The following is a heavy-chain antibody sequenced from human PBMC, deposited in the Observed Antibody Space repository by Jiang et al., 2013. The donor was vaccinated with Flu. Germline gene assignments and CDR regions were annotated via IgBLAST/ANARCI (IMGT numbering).Heavy chain of an antibody. V-gene: IGHV4-59*01. CDR2: IYYSGST. J-gene: IGHJ4*02. CDR3: ARFLGGGGYFDY. D-gene: IGHD3-16*01. Sequence: GPGLVKPSETLSLTCTVSGGSISSYYWSWIRQPPGKGLEWIGYIYYSGSTNYNPSLKSRVTISVDTSKNQFSLKLSSVTAADTAVYYCARFLGGGGYFDYWGQGTLVTVSS. CDR1: GGSISSYY.